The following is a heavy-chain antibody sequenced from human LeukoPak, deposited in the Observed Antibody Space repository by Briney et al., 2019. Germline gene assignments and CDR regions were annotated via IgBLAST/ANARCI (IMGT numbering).Heavy chain of an antibody. J-gene: IGHJ4*02. Sequence: SETLSLTCAVSGYSISSGFYWGWIRQPPGKGLEWIGSIYHSGSTYYNPSLKSRVTISVDTSKNQFSLKLSSVTAADTAVYYCARARNWNDGVYFDYWGQETLVTVSS. D-gene: IGHD1-1*01. CDR2: IYHSGST. V-gene: IGHV4-38-2*01. CDR3: ARARNWNDGVYFDY. CDR1: GYSISSGFY.